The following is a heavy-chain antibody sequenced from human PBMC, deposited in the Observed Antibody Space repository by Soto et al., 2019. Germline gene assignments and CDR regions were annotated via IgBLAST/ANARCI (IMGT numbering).Heavy chain of an antibody. Sequence: EVQLVESGGGLVKPGGSLRLSCAASGFTFSSYSMNWVRQAPGKGLEWVSSISSSSSYIYYADSVKGRFTISRDNAKNSLYLQMNSLRAEDTAVYYCARVGAGIAAAGIDYWGQGTLVTVSS. D-gene: IGHD6-13*01. CDR2: ISSSSSYI. CDR1: GFTFSSYS. V-gene: IGHV3-21*01. CDR3: ARVGAGIAAAGIDY. J-gene: IGHJ4*02.